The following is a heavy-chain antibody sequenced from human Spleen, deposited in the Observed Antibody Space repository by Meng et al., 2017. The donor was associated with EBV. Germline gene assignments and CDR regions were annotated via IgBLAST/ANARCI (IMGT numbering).Heavy chain of an antibody. CDR1: GFNISRYW. D-gene: IGHD6-25*01. Sequence: VDVGECGGVFVQPGGSLILSCVARGFNISRYWMPWVRQAPGKGLVWVSRTNEDGRITDYADSVEGRFTISRDNTKNILYLQMNSLRAEDTAVYFCSRDLAGSDDDWGQGTLVTVSS. J-gene: IGHJ4*02. CDR3: SRDLAGSDDD. CDR2: TNEDGRIT. V-gene: IGHV3-74*01.